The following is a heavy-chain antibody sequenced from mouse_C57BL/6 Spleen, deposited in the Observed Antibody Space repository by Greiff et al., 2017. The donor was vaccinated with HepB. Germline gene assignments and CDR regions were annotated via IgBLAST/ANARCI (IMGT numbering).Heavy chain of an antibody. CDR1: GFTFSSYA. V-gene: IGHV5-4*01. Sequence: EVKVVESGGGLVKPGGSLKLSCAASGFTFSSYAMSWVRQTPEKRLEWVATISDGGSYTYYPDNVKGRFTISRDNAKNNLYLQMSHLKSEDTAMYYCARDKASSFAYWGQGTLVTVSA. J-gene: IGHJ3*01. CDR3: ARDKASSFAY. CDR2: ISDGGSYT.